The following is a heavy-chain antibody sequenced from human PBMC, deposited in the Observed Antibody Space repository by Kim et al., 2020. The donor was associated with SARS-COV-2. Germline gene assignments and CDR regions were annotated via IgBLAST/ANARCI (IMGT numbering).Heavy chain of an antibody. CDR3: ARGSPYSSSWYHDVFDI. Sequence: SETLSLTCTVSVGSISTYYWNWIRQPPGKGLEWIGNIYFSGNSNYNPSLANRVTISVDTSKNQFSLKLRSVTTADTAVYYCARGSPYSSSWYHDVFDIWGQGTMVTVSS. D-gene: IGHD6-13*01. J-gene: IGHJ3*02. CDR2: IYFSGNS. CDR1: VGSISTYY. V-gene: IGHV4-59*12.